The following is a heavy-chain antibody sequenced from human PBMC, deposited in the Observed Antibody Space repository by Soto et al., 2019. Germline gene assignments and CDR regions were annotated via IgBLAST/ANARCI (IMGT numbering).Heavy chain of an antibody. CDR2: ISGSGGST. D-gene: IGHD3-3*01. V-gene: IGHV3-23*01. J-gene: IGHJ5*02. CDR1: GFTFSTYA. CDR3: ANYGFYGSFHP. Sequence: LRLSCAVSGFTFSTYAMSWVRQAPGKGLEWVSSISGSGGSTYYADSLKGRFTISRDNSKNTLYLQMNSLRAEDTAVYYCANYGFYGSFHPWGQGTPVTVSS.